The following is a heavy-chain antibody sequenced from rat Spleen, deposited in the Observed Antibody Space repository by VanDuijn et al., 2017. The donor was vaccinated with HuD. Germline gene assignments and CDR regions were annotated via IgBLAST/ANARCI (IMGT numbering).Heavy chain of an antibody. CDR2: IWGNGNT. J-gene: IGHJ2*01. CDR1: GFSLTSYH. V-gene: IGHV2S61*01. Sequence: QVQLKESGPGLVQPSQTLSLTCTVSGFSLTSYHVSWVRQPPGKGLEWMGVIWGNGNTNYTSALKSRLSISRDTSKSQVFLKMNNLQSEDTAMYFCASQYYYDGNYRDYWGQGVMVTVSS. D-gene: IGHD1-12*03. CDR3: ASQYYYDGNYRDY.